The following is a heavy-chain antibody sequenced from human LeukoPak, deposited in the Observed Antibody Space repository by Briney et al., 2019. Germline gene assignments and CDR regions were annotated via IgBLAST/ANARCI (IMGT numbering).Heavy chain of an antibody. Sequence: GGSLRLSCAASGFTFSSYSMNWVRQAPGKGLEWVSSISSSSSYIYYAGSVKGRFTISRDNAKNSLYLQMNSLRAEDTAVYYCARDLGWFGEDWFDPWGQGTLVTVSS. CDR1: GFTFSSYS. V-gene: IGHV3-21*01. J-gene: IGHJ5*02. CDR3: ARDLGWFGEDWFDP. CDR2: ISSSSSYI. D-gene: IGHD3-10*01.